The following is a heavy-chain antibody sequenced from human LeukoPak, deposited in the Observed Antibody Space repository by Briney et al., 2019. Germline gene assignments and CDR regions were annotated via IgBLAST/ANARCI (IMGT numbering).Heavy chain of an antibody. CDR2: IYSGGST. CDR1: GFTVSNKY. J-gene: IGHJ3*02. Sequence: GGSLRLSCAASGFTVSNKYMSWVRQAPGRGLEWVSVIYSGGSTYYADSVKGRFSISRDKSKNTLYLQMNSLRAEDTALYYCASRYIYGDLGRLDAFDIWGQGTMVTVS. D-gene: IGHD4-17*01. V-gene: IGHV3-66*01. CDR3: ASRYIYGDLGRLDAFDI.